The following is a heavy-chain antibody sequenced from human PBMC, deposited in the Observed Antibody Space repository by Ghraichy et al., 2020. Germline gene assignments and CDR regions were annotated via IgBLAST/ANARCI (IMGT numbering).Heavy chain of an antibody. CDR2: ISGSGGST. Sequence: GESLNISCAASGFTFSNYAMSWVRQAPGKGLEWVSGISGSGGSTYYADSVKGRFTTSRDNSKNTMYLQMNSLRAEDTALYYCAKNGISVIVVLIKEFHHWGQGTLVTVSS. CDR3: AKNGISVIVVLIKEFHH. D-gene: IGHD3-22*01. J-gene: IGHJ4*02. CDR1: GFTFSNYA. V-gene: IGHV3-23*01.